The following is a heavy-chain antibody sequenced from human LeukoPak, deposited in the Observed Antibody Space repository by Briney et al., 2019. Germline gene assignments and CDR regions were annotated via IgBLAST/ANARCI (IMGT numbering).Heavy chain of an antibody. Sequence: GGSLRLSCAASGFTFGSFAMSWVRQAPGKGLEWVSATTNSGGKTYYADSVKGRFTISRDNSKNTLYLQMNNLRAEDTALYYCVKARSSYYSYFGMDVWGQGTPVTVSS. CDR1: GFTFGSFA. CDR3: VKARSSYYSYFGMDV. V-gene: IGHV3-23*01. D-gene: IGHD3-10*01. J-gene: IGHJ6*02. CDR2: TTNSGGKT.